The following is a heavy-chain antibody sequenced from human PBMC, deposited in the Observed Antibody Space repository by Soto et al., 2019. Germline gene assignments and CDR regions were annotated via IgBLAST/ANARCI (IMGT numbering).Heavy chain of an antibody. Sequence: QVQLVQSGAEVKKPGSSVRVSCKASGGTLRNYGISWVRQAPGQGLAWMGGIIPVFGTANYAQKFQGRVTITADESTSTVYMDVTSLRSEDTAVYYCSRGDATKIVVTTYYGMDVGGQGTTVTVSS. CDR2: IIPVFGTA. V-gene: IGHV1-69*12. J-gene: IGHJ6*02. D-gene: IGHD4-17*01. CDR1: GGTLRNYG. CDR3: SRGDATKIVVTTYYGMDV.